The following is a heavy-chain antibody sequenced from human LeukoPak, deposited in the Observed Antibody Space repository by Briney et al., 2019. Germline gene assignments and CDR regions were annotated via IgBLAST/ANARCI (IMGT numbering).Heavy chain of an antibody. Sequence: GGSLRLSCAASGFTFSSYGMHWVRQAPGKGLEWVAVISYDGSNKYYADSVKGRFTISRDNSKNTLYLQMNSLRAEDTALYYCAKDYVTGTPDYWGQGTLVTVSS. V-gene: IGHV3-30*18. D-gene: IGHD1-7*01. CDR2: ISYDGSNK. CDR1: GFTFSSYG. CDR3: AKDYVTGTPDY. J-gene: IGHJ4*02.